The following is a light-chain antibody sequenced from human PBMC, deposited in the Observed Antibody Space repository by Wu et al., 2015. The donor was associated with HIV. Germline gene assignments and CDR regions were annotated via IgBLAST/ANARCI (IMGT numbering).Light chain of an antibody. CDR1: QSISSGY. J-gene: IGKJ2*03. CDR3: QQYGSSLYS. V-gene: IGKV3-20*01. Sequence: EIVLTQSPGTLSLSPGERATLSCRVSQSISSGYLAWYQQKPGQAPRLLIYGASSRATGIPDRFSGTGSGTDFTLTISRLEPEDFTVYYCQQYGSSLYSFGQGTKLEIK. CDR2: GAS.